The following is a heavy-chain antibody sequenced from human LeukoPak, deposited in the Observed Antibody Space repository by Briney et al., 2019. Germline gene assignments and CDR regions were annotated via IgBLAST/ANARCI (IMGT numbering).Heavy chain of an antibody. J-gene: IGHJ3*02. Sequence: SVTVSYKASGGTFSSYAISWVRQAPGQGLEWMGGIIPIFGTANYAQKFQGRVTITADESTSTAYMELSSLRSEDTAVYYCARLTYYYDSSGYLDAFDIWGQGTMVTVSS. D-gene: IGHD3-22*01. V-gene: IGHV1-69*01. CDR1: GGTFSSYA. CDR3: ARLTYYYDSSGYLDAFDI. CDR2: IIPIFGTA.